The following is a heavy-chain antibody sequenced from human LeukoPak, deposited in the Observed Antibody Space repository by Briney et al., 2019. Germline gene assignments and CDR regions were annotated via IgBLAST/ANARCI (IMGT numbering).Heavy chain of an antibody. CDR3: AKGGVRGYSYGYLDY. CDR2: MSAGDST. J-gene: IGHJ4*02. V-gene: IGHV3-23*01. Sequence: GGSLRLSCAASGFTFSSYDMSWVRQAPGKGLEWVSVMSAGDSTYYAGSVKGRFTISRDKTKNTLYLQMNSPRAEDTAVYYCAKGGVRGYSYGYLDYWGQGTLATVSS. D-gene: IGHD5-18*01. CDR1: GFTFSSYD.